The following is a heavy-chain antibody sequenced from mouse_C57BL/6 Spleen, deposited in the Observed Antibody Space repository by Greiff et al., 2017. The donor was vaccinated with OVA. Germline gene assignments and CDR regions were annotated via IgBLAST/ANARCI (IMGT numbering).Heavy chain of an antibody. Sequence: QVQLQQPGTELVKPGASVKLSCKASGYTFTSFWMHWVKLRPGQGLEWIGNINPSNGGTNYNEKFMSKATLTVDKSSSTAYMQLSSLTSEDSAVYYCARDYYGSRYAMDYWGQGTSVTVSS. J-gene: IGHJ4*01. CDR2: INPSNGGT. V-gene: IGHV1-53*01. CDR1: GYTFTSFW. CDR3: ARDYYGSRYAMDY. D-gene: IGHD1-1*01.